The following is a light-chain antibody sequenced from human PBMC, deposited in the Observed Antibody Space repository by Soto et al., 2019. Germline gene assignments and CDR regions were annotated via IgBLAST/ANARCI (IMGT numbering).Light chain of an antibody. J-gene: IGKJ4*01. Sequence: DIQMTQSPSSVSASVGDGVTSTCRASERINTYLAWYQQQPGKAPKXLIYAASSLQSGVPSRFSDIGSGTAGTITISNLQPEDCETYDGQQANSPPLTFGGGTKVDIK. CDR3: QQANSPPLT. CDR2: AAS. CDR1: ERINTY. V-gene: IGKV1-12*01.